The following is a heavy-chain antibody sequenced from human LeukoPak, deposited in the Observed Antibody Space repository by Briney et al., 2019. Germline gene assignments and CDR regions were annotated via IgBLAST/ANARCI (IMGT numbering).Heavy chain of an antibody. J-gene: IGHJ6*02. CDR1: GFTFSSYA. D-gene: IGHD2-2*01. CDR2: ISYDGSNK. V-gene: IGHV3-30*04. Sequence: GRSLRLSCAASGFTFSSYAMHWVRQAPGKGLEWVAVISYDGSNKYCADSVKGRFTISRDNSKNTLYLQMNSLRAEDTAVYYCARDGVVVVPAAMTTRYYYYGMDVWGQGTTVTVSS. CDR3: ARDGVVVVPAAMTTRYYYYGMDV.